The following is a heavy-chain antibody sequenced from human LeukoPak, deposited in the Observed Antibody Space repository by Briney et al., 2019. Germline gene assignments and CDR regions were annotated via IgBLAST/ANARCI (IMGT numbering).Heavy chain of an antibody. CDR2: IGTAGDT. CDR3: ARDRPDYGAERFAY. D-gene: IGHD4-17*01. CDR1: GFTFSNYD. Sequence: GGSLRLSCAASGFTFSNYDMHWVRQAPGKGLEWVSGIGTAGDTYYPDSVKGRFTISRENAKNSLYLQMNSLRAEDTAVYYCARDRPDYGAERFAYWGQGALVTVSS. J-gene: IGHJ4*02. V-gene: IGHV3-13*01.